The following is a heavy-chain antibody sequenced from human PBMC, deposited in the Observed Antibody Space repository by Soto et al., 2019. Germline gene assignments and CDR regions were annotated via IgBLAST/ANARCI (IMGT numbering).Heavy chain of an antibody. CDR3: ARDSGYVSAASVNHYFDY. Sequence: GGSLRLSCAASGFTFGSYWMSWVRQDPGKXLEWLATIKMDASEKKYVVSVKGRLTMSRDNAKNSLYLQMDSRRAEDTAVYYCARDSGYVSAASVNHYFDYWGHGTLVTVSS. D-gene: IGHD3-10*01. J-gene: IGHJ4*01. V-gene: IGHV3-7*01. CDR2: IKMDASEK. CDR1: GFTFGSYW.